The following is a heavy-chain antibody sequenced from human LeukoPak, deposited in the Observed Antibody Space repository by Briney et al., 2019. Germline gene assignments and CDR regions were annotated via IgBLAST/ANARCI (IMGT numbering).Heavy chain of an antibody. Sequence: SVKVSCKASGGTFSSYAISWVRQAPGQGLEWMGRIIPILGIANYAQKFQGRVTITADKSTSTAYMELSSLRSEDTAVYYCARDTPYYDFWSGPGPTFDYWGQGTLVTVSS. CDR2: IIPILGIA. D-gene: IGHD3-3*01. CDR3: ARDTPYYDFWSGPGPTFDY. J-gene: IGHJ4*02. V-gene: IGHV1-69*04. CDR1: GGTFSSYA.